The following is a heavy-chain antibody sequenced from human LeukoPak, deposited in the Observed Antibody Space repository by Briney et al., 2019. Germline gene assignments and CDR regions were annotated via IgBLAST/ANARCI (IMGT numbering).Heavy chain of an antibody. J-gene: IGHJ6*03. CDR1: GFTVSSYN. Sequence: GGSLRLSCAASGFTVSSYNMDWVRQAPGKGLEWVSSISSSGSYIYDADSVKGRFTISRDNAKNSLYLQMNSLRAEDTAVYYCARVGRGVSPDYYYYYMDVWGKGTTVTVSS. CDR3: ARVGRGVSPDYYYYYMDV. CDR2: ISSSGSYI. V-gene: IGHV3-21*01. D-gene: IGHD3-3*01.